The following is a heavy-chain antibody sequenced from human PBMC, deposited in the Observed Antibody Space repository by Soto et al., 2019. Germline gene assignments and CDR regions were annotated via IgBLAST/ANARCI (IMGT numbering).Heavy chain of an antibody. CDR2: ITSSSTTI. D-gene: IGHD2-21*02. Sequence: GGSLRLSCAASGFTFTSNSMNWVRQAPGKGLEWISYITSSSTTIYYTDSVKGRFTISRDNAKNSVYLQLNSLRDEDTALYYCARGRVGTAYFDYWGQGALVTVSS. CDR1: GFTFTSNS. V-gene: IGHV3-48*02. J-gene: IGHJ4*02. CDR3: ARGRVGTAYFDY.